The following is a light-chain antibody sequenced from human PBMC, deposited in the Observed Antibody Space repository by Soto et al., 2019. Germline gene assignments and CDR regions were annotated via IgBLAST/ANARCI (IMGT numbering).Light chain of an antibody. CDR1: TNNVGNYNY. CDR2: DVT. V-gene: IGLV2-11*01. J-gene: IGLJ1*01. CDR3: CSYAGSYSYV. Sequence: QSALTQPRSVSGSPGQSVTISCTGTTNNVGNYNYVSWYQQHPSKAPKLMISDVTERPSGVPDRFSASKSGITASPTISGLQAEDEADYYCCSYAGSYSYVFGTGTKVTVL.